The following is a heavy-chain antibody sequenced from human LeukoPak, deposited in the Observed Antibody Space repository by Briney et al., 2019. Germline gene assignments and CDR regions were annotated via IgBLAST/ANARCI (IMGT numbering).Heavy chain of an antibody. CDR2: INNSGSS. CDR1: SGSFSGYY. Sequence: SETLSLTCAVYSGSFSGYYWNWIRQPPGKGLEWIGEINNSGSSNYNPSLKSRVTISLDTSKNQFSLKLTSVTAADTAVYYCARAGYGDSDFDYWGQGTLVTVFS. J-gene: IGHJ4*02. CDR3: ARAGYGDSDFDY. D-gene: IGHD4-17*01. V-gene: IGHV4-34*01.